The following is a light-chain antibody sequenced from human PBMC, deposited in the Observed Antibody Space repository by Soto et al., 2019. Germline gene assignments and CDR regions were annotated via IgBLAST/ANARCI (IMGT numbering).Light chain of an antibody. V-gene: IGKV3-20*01. CDR2: GAS. J-gene: IGKJ4*02. Sequence: EIVLTQSPDTLSLSPGERATLSCRASQSVTSKYLAWYQQKPGQAPRLLIHGASNRATGIPDRFSGSGAGTDFTLTISRLEPEDFALYYCQQYGSSVQFGGGTKVEIK. CDR1: QSVTSKY. CDR3: QQYGSSVQ.